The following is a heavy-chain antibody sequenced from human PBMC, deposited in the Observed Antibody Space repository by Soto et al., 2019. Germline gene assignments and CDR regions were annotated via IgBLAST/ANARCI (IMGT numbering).Heavy chain of an antibody. CDR2: IKSKTDGGTT. V-gene: IGHV3-15*07. Sequence: GESLKISCAASGFTFSNAWMNWVRQAPGKGLEWVGRIKSKTDGGTTDYAAPVKGRFTISRDDSKNTLYLQMNSLKTEDTAVYYCTTDSPSDIVVVVAAPATNYWGQGTLVTVSS. CDR1: GFTFSNAW. J-gene: IGHJ4*02. D-gene: IGHD2-15*01. CDR3: TTDSPSDIVVVVAAPATNY.